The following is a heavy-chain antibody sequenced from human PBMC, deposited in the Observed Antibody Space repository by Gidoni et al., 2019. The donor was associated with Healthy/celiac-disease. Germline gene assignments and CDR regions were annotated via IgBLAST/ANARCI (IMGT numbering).Heavy chain of an antibody. CDR1: GGSISSYY. CDR2: IYYSGST. J-gene: IGHJ4*02. V-gene: IGHV4-59*01. Sequence: QVQLQESGPGLVKPSETLSLTCTVSGGSISSYYWSWIRQPPGKGLEWIGYIYYSGSTNYNPSLKSRVTISVDTSKNQFSLKLSSVTAADTAVYYCASYVASYFDYWGQGTLVTVSS. CDR3: ASYVASYFDY. D-gene: IGHD2-21*01.